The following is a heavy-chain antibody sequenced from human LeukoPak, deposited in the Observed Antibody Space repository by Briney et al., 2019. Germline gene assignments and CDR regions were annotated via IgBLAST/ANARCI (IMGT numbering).Heavy chain of an antibody. CDR2: IIPIFGTA. V-gene: IGHV1-69*01. Sequence: SVKVSCKASGGTFSSYATSWVRQAPGQGLEWMGGIIPIFGTANYAQKFQGRVTITADESTSTAYMELSSLRSEDTAVYYCARIAQDAFDIWGQGTMVTVSS. CDR1: GGTFSSYA. J-gene: IGHJ3*02. CDR3: ARIAQDAFDI. D-gene: IGHD2-15*01.